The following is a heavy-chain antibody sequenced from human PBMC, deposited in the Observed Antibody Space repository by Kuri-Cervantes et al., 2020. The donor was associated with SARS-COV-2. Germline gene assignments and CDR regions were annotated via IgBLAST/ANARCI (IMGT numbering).Heavy chain of an antibody. Sequence: AGSMSLSCAASGFTFSIYGMHWVRQAPGKWLEWVAFIRYDGSNKYYADSVKGRFTISRDNCKNTLYLQMNSLRAEDTSVYYCAKEVEQLVPWFDPWGQGTLVTVSS. CDR2: IRYDGSNK. J-gene: IGHJ5*02. D-gene: IGHD6-6*01. CDR3: AKEVEQLVPWFDP. CDR1: GFTFSIYG. V-gene: IGHV3-30*02.